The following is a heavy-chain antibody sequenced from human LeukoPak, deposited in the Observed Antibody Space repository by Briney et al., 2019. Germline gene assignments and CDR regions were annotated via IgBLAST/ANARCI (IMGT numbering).Heavy chain of an antibody. V-gene: IGHV3-15*01. CDR2: IKSKTDGGTT. D-gene: IGHD4-17*01. CDR3: AKDSPYGDQETLSFLFDY. J-gene: IGHJ4*02. Sequence: GGSLRLSCAASGFTFSNAWMSWVRQAPGQGLEWVGRIKSKTDGGTTDYAAPVKGRFTISRDNSKNTLYLQMNSLRAEDTAVYYCAKDSPYGDQETLSFLFDYWGQGTLVTVSS. CDR1: GFTFSNAW.